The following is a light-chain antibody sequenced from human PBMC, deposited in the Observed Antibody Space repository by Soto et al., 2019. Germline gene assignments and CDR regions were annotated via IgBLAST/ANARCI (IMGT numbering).Light chain of an antibody. CDR3: QHYNSYSEA. J-gene: IGKJ1*01. CDR2: DAS. CDR1: QSISNW. Sequence: DIQMTQSPSTLSASVGDRVTITCRASQSISNWLAWYQQKPGNAPKLLISDASNLVSGVPSRFSGSGSGTEFTLTISSLQPDDFATYYCQHYNSYSEAFGQGTKVDIK. V-gene: IGKV1-5*01.